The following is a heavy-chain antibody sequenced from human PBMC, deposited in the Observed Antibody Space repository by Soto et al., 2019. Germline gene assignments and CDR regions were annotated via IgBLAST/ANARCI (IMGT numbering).Heavy chain of an antibody. J-gene: IGHJ4*02. CDR3: AKAQAYHSGSFFDY. Sequence: EVQLLESGGGLVQPGGSLRLSCGAAGFTFSSYAMAWVRQAPGKGQEWVSGIGGGGSGTYYADSVKGRFNISRDNSKGTLFLHMSNLRPDDTAIYYCAKAQAYHSGSFFDYWGQGTLVTVSS. D-gene: IGHD3-10*01. CDR2: IGGGGSGT. V-gene: IGHV3-23*01. CDR1: GFTFSSYA.